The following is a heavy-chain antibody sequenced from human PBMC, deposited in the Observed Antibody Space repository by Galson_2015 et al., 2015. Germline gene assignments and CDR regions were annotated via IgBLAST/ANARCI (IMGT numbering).Heavy chain of an antibody. CDR3: ARPSWARYSSGWTDNWFDP. CDR1: GYSFTSYW. J-gene: IGHJ5*02. Sequence: QSGAEVKKPGESLRISCKGSGYSFTSYWIGWVRQMPGKGLEWMGIIYPGDSDTRYSPSFQGQVTISADKSISTAYLQWSSLKASDTAMYYCARPSWARYSSGWTDNWFDPWGQGTLVTVSS. D-gene: IGHD6-19*01. CDR2: IYPGDSDT. V-gene: IGHV5-51*01.